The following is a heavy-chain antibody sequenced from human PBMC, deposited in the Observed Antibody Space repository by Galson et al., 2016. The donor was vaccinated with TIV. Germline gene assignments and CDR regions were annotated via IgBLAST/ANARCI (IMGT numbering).Heavy chain of an antibody. CDR3: AKGERQYRGYDWGFDY. J-gene: IGHJ4*02. V-gene: IGHV3-23*01. Sequence: SLRLSCAASGFTFIDYDINWVRQAPGKGLEWVSSISGSGLSTCYTDSVKGRFTISRDNSKNTLYLQMNSLRAEDTAIYYCAKGERQYRGYDWGFDYWGQGALVTVSS. D-gene: IGHD5-12*01. CDR1: GFTFIDYD. CDR2: ISGSGLST.